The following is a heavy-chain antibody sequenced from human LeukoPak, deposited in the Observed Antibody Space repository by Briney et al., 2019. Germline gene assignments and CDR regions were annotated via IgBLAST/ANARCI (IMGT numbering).Heavy chain of an antibody. CDR1: GGTFSSYG. D-gene: IGHD3-22*01. CDR3: ARDWVHPYYYDSSGYNPFDY. J-gene: IGHJ4*02. CDR2: IIPIFGTA. V-gene: IGHV1-69*05. Sequence: GASVKVSCKASGGTFSSYGISWVRQAPGQGLEWMGRIIPIFGTANYAQNFQGRVTITTDESTTTAYMELSSLRSEDTAVYYCARDWVHPYYYDSSGYNPFDYWGQGTLVTVSS.